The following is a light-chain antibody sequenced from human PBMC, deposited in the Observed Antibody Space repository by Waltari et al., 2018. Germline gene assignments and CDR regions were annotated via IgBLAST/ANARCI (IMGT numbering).Light chain of an antibody. CDR2: DVT. CDR1: RSDVGTYNY. J-gene: IGLJ2*01. V-gene: IGLV2-11*01. CDR3: CSYAGRYSVL. Sequence: QSALTQPRSVSGSPGQSITISCTGTRSDVGTYNYVSWYQQYPGKAPKFMIYDVTKRPSGVPDRFSGSKSGNTASLTISGLQAEDEADYYGCSYAGRYSVLFGGGTKLTVL.